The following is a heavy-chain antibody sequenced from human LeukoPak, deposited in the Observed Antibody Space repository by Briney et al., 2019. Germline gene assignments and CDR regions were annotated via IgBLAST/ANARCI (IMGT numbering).Heavy chain of an antibody. CDR1: GGSLSFSDW. CDR2: IYYGGST. D-gene: IGHD3-10*01. V-gene: IGHV4-4*02. CDR3: ARRRILLLWFGDRRSVPNQTGYWFDP. Sequence: SETLSLTCGVSGGSLSFSDWLNWVRQTPGRGLEWIGEIYYGGSTIYNPSLKSRVTISVDTSKNQFSLKLSSVTAADTAVYYCARRRILLLWFGDRRSVPNQTGYWFDPWGQGTLVTVSS. J-gene: IGHJ5*02.